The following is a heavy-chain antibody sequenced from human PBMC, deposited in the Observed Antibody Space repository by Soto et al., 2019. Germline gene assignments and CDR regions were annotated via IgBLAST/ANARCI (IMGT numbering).Heavy chain of an antibody. D-gene: IGHD3-22*01. CDR1: GFTFSSYA. J-gene: IGHJ4*02. CDR2: ISYDGSNK. Sequence: GGSLRLSCAASGFTFSSYAMHWVRQAPGKGLEWVAVISYDGSNKYYADSVKGRFTISRDNSKNTLYLQMNSLRAEDTAVYYCARERAMQYYDSSGYLDYWGQGTLVTVSS. V-gene: IGHV3-30*04. CDR3: ARERAMQYYDSSGYLDY.